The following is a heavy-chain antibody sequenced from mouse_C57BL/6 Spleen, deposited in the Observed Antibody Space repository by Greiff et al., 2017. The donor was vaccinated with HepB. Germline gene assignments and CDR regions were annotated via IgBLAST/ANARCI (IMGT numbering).Heavy chain of an antibody. D-gene: IGHD1-1*01. V-gene: IGHV1-80*01. CDR1: GYAFSSYW. Sequence: QVQLQQSGAELVKPGASVKISCKASGYAFSSYWMNWVKQRPGKGLEWIGQIYPGDGDTNYNGKFKGKATLTADKSSSTAYMQLSSLTSEDSAVYFCARSENYYGSSYGYFDVWGTGTTVTVSS. CDR2: IYPGDGDT. CDR3: ARSENYYGSSYGYFDV. J-gene: IGHJ1*03.